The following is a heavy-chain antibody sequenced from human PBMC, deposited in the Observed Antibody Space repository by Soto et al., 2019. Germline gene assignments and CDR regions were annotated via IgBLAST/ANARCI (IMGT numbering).Heavy chain of an antibody. CDR1: GFTFSSYA. Sequence: GGSLRLSCAASGFTFSSYAMSWVRQAPGKGLEWVSAISGSGGSTYYADSVKGRFTISRDNSKNTLYLQMNSLRAEDTAVYYCAKGVVVVPAAIKYYFDYWGQGTLVTVSS. CDR2: ISGSGGST. CDR3: AKGVVVVPAAIKYYFDY. J-gene: IGHJ4*02. D-gene: IGHD2-2*01. V-gene: IGHV3-23*01.